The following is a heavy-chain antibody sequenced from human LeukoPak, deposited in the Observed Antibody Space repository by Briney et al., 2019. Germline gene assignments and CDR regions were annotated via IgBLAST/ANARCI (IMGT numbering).Heavy chain of an antibody. CDR3: AKVPALRYSSGWLLDY. V-gene: IGHV3-23*01. Sequence: GGSLRLSCAASGFTFSSYAMSWVRQAPGKGLEWVSAISGSGGSTYYADSVKGRFTISRDNSKNTLYLQMNSLRAEDTAVYYCAKVPALRYSSGWLLDYWGQGTLVTVSS. CDR2: ISGSGGST. D-gene: IGHD6-13*01. CDR1: GFTFSSYA. J-gene: IGHJ4*02.